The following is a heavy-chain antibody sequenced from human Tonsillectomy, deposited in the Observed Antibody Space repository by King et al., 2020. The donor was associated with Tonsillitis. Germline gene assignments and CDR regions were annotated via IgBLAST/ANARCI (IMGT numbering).Heavy chain of an antibody. CDR3: AHSLITMGRGVISAFDI. CDR2: IYLNDET. D-gene: IGHD3-10*01. V-gene: IGHV2-5*01. Sequence: TLKESGPTLVKPTQTLTLTCTFSGFSLSTSGVGVGWIRQPPGKALEWLAPIYLNDETRYSPSLKSRPTPTKDTSKNQVVLTMTNMDPVDTATYYCAHSLITMGRGVISAFDIWGEGTMVTVSS. CDR1: GFSLSTSGVG. J-gene: IGHJ3*02.